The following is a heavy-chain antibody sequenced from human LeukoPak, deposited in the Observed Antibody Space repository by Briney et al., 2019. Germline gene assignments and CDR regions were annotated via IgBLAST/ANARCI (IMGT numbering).Heavy chain of an antibody. V-gene: IGHV3-23*01. CDR3: ARRTTATTPFDY. D-gene: IGHD4-17*01. CDR2: ITGSGDGT. J-gene: IGHJ4*02. CDR1: GFTFSTYG. Sequence: GGSLRLSCAASGFTFSTYGISWVRQAPGKGLEWVSAITGSGDGTKYADSVKGRFTISRDNSKNTVYLQMNSLRVEDTALYYCARRTTATTPFDYWGQGTLVIVSS.